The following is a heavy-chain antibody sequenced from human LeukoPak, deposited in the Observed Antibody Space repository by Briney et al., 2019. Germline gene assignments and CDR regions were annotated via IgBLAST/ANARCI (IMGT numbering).Heavy chain of an antibody. J-gene: IGHJ5*02. CDR2: FTSRSRTI. V-gene: IGHV3-48*01. Sequence: QAGGSLRLSCAASGFTFSSYSMTWVRQAPGKGLEWVSSFTSRSRTIYYADSVKGRFTISRDNAKNSLYLQMNSLRAEDTAVYYCARGPATVTTAPNWFDPWGQGTLVTVSS. D-gene: IGHD4-11*01. CDR1: GFTFSSYS. CDR3: ARGPATVTTAPNWFDP.